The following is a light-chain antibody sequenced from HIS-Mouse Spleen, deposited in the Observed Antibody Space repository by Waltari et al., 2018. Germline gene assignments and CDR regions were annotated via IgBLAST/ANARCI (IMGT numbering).Light chain of an antibody. CDR1: SSDVGGYNY. CDR2: DVS. V-gene: IGLV2-11*01. Sequence: QSALTQPRSVSGSPGQSVTISCTGTSSDVGGYNYASCDQQHPGKAPKLMIYDVSKRPSGVPDRFSGSKSGNTASLTISGLQAEDEADYYCCSYAGSYTWVFGGGTKLTVL. J-gene: IGLJ3*02. CDR3: CSYAGSYTWV.